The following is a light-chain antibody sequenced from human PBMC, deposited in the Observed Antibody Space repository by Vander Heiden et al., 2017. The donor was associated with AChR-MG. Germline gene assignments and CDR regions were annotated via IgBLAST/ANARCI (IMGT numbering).Light chain of an antibody. CDR2: DAS. V-gene: IGKV1-13*02. Sequence: AIQLTQSPSSLSASEGDRVTITCRASQGINNALAWYQQKPGKPPHLLIYDASTLASGVPPRFSGSGSGTDFTLTISSLQPEDYATYFCQHVRSYPYTFGPGTNLEIK. J-gene: IGKJ2*01. CDR1: QGINNA. CDR3: QHVRSYPYT.